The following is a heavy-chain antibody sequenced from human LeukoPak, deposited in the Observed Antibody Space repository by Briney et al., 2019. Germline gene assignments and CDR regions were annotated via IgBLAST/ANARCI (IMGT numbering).Heavy chain of an antibody. CDR1: GGSFSGYY. D-gene: IGHD3-10*01. CDR2: INRGGST. Sequence: PSETLSLTCPVYGGSFSGYYWGWIRQPPGKGLEWVGEINRGGSTNYNPSLKRRVTISVDTSKNQFSLKLSSVTAADTAVYYCAKGGGSGSYYNLNWGQGTLVTVSS. V-gene: IGHV4-34*01. CDR3: AKGGGSGSYYNLN. J-gene: IGHJ4*02.